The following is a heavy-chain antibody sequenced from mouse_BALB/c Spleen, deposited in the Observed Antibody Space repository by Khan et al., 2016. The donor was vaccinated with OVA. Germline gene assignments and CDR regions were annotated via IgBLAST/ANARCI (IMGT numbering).Heavy chain of an antibody. J-gene: IGHJ4*01. CDR1: GYTFTSNT. CDR2: INPRSGYT. Sequence: QVQLQQSGAELARPGASVKMSCKASGYTFTSNTMHWVKQRPGQGLEWIGYINPRSGYTDYTQRFKDKATLTADKSSSTAYMQLSSLTSEDSAVYYCARRRTGYALDYWGLGTSVTVSS. V-gene: IGHV1-4*01. CDR3: ARRRTGYALDY.